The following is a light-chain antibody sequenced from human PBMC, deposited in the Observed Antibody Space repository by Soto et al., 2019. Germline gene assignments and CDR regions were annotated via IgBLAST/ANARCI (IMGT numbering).Light chain of an antibody. J-gene: IGKJ2*01. Sequence: DIQMTQSPSSLSASVGDGVTITCRASHNISTYLHWYQQKPGQPPKFLIYATSNLQAWVPSRFSGRGSGTDFSLTISNLQPEDFATYFCQQSYSTVYTFGQGTKLEIK. CDR2: ATS. V-gene: IGKV1-39*01. CDR3: QQSYSTVYT. CDR1: HNISTY.